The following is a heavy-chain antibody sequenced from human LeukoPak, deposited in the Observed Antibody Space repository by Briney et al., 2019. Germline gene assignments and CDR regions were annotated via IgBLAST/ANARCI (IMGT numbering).Heavy chain of an antibody. D-gene: IGHD3-22*01. CDR1: GGSISSSNW. V-gene: IGHV4-4*02. J-gene: IGHJ4*02. CDR2: IYHSGST. CDR3: ARGNFYYDSSGYSGLYYFDS. Sequence: SETLSLTCAVSGGSISSSNWWSWVRQPPGKGLEWIGEIYHSGSTNYNPSLKSRVTISVDKSKNHFSLKLSSVTAADTAVYSCARGNFYYDSSGYSGLYYFDSWGQGILVTVSS.